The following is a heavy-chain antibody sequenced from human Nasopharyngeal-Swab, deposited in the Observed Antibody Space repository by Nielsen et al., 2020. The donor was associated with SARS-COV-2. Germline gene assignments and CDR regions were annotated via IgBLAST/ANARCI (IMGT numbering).Heavy chain of an antibody. CDR3: ARDSGSYYGESYFDY. V-gene: IGHV4-34*01. CDR1: GGSFSGYY. J-gene: IGHJ4*02. Sequence: SETLSLTCAVYGGSFSGYYWSWIRQPPGKGLEWIGEINHSGSTNYNPSLKSRVTISVDTSKNQFSLKLSSVTAADTAVYYCARDSGSYYGESYFDYWGQGTLVTVSS. D-gene: IGHD1-26*01. CDR2: INHSGST.